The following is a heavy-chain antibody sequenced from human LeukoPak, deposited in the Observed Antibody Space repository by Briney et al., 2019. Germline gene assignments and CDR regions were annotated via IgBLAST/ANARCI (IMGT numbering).Heavy chain of an antibody. CDR2: INHSGST. J-gene: IGHJ3*02. D-gene: IGHD5/OR15-5a*01. V-gene: IGHV4-34*01. CDR1: GGSFSGYY. Sequence: SETLSLTCAVYGGSFSGYYWSWIRQPPGKGLEWIGEINHSGSTNYNPSLKGRVTISVDTSKNQFSLKLSSVTAADTAVYYCARPVHSTTFDAFDIWGQGTMVTVSS. CDR3: ARPVHSTTFDAFDI.